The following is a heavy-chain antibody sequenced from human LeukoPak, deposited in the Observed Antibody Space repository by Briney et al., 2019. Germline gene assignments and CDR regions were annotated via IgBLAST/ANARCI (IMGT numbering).Heavy chain of an antibody. CDR2: ISYDGSNK. CDR3: AKFGGPHFDY. CDR1: GFTFSSYG. D-gene: IGHD4-23*01. J-gene: IGHJ4*02. Sequence: GGSLRLSCAASGFTFSSYGMHWVRQAPGKGLEWVAVISYDGSNKYYADSVKGRFTISRDNSKNTLYLQMNSLRAEDTAVYYCAKFGGPHFDYWGQGTLVTVSS. V-gene: IGHV3-30*18.